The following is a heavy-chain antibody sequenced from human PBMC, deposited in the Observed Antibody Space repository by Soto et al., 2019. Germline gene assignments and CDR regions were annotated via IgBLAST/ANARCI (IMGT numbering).Heavy chain of an antibody. CDR3: ARDVIVDGLGLDG. Sequence: QVQLVQAGAELKKPGASVKVSCTAFGYTFIAYVVHWVRQGPGDRLEWMGCMDASNGYPYYSPKFRGRVTFSRDTAETAAYMCLTSLTSEDTAVYYFARDVIVDGLGLDGWGHGTKVTVSS. J-gene: IGHJ6*02. D-gene: IGHD2-21*01. CDR1: GYTFIAYV. V-gene: IGHV1-3*01. CDR2: MDASNGYP.